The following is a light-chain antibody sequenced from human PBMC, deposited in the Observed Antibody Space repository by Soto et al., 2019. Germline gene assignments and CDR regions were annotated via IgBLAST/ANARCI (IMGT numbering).Light chain of an antibody. CDR3: QQYDNLPIT. CDR1: QDISNY. J-gene: IGKJ5*01. V-gene: IGKV1-33*01. CDR2: DAS. Sequence: DIQMTQSPSSLSASVGDRVTITCQASQDISNYLNWYQQKPGKAPKLLIYDASNLETGVPSRFSESGSGKDFTFTISSLQPEDIATYYCQQYDNLPITFGQGTRLEIK.